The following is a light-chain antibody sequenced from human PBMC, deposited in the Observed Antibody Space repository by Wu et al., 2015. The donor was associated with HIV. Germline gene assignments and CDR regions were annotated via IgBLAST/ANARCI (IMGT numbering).Light chain of an antibody. CDR2: AAS. V-gene: IGKV1-27*01. CDR1: QGISNY. CDR3: QKYNSAPQ. Sequence: DIQMTQSPSSLSASVGARVTITCRASQGISNYLAWYQQTPGKVPKLLIFAASTLQSGVPSRFSGSGSGTDFTLTISSLQPEDVATYYCQKYNSAPQFGQRDQGGNQT. J-gene: IGKJ1*01.